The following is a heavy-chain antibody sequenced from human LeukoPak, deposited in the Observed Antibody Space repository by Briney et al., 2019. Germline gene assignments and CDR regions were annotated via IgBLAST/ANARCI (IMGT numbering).Heavy chain of an antibody. D-gene: IGHD6-19*01. Sequence: SQTLSLTCTVSGGSISSGSYYWSWIRQPAGKGLEWIGRIYTSGSTNYNPSLKSRVTISVDTSENQFSLKLSSVTAADTAVYYCARAGIAVAGMVYYYYYMDVWGKGTTVTVSS. CDR3: ARAGIAVAGMVYYYYYMDV. CDR2: IYTSGST. J-gene: IGHJ6*03. CDR1: GGSISSGSYY. V-gene: IGHV4-61*02.